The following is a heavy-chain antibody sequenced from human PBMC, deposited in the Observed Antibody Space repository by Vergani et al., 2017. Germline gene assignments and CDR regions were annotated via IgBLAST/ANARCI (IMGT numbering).Heavy chain of an antibody. CDR1: GYTFTSYY. CDR2: INPSGGST. J-gene: IGHJ4*02. V-gene: IGHV1-46*01. Sequence: QVQLVQSGAEVKKPGASVKVSCKASGYTFTSYYMHWVRQAPGQGLEWMGIINPSGGSTSYAQKFQGRVTMTRDTSTSTVYMELSSLRSEDTAVYYCATGACSGGSCYSFNYWGQGTLVTVSS. D-gene: IGHD2-15*01. CDR3: ATGACSGGSCYSFNY.